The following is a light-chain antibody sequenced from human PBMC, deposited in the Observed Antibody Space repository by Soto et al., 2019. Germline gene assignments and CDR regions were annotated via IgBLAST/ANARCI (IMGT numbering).Light chain of an antibody. CDR3: ATWDDRLNGYV. CDR2: SNN. CDR1: NSNIGSNT. V-gene: IGLV1-44*01. J-gene: IGLJ1*01. Sequence: QSVLTQPPSASGTPGQRVTISCSGSNSNIGSNTVTWYQQLPGTAPILLIYSNNQRSSGVPDRFSGSRSGTPGSLAISGLQSEDEADYYCATWDDRLNGYVSGSGTKLTVL.